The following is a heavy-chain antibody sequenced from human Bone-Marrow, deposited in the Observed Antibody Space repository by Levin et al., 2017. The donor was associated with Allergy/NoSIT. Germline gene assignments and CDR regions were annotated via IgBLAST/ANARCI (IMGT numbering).Heavy chain of an antibody. CDR3: ARASLVVAAVQTVETAMDD. J-gene: IGHJ4*02. V-gene: IGHV1-69*02. CDR2: IIPILDIA. D-gene: IGHD5-18*01. Sequence: GASVKVSCKTSGGTFSSYTISWVRQAPGQGLEWMGRIIPILDIAKYAHNFQGRVTITADKSTSTSYMELSSLRADDTAVYYCARASLVVAAVQTVETAMDDWGQGSLVTVSS. CDR1: GGTFSSYT.